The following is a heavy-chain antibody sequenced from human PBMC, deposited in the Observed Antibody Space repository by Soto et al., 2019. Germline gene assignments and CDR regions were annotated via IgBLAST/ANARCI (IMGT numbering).Heavy chain of an antibody. J-gene: IGHJ3*02. Sequence: SVKVSCKASGGTFSSYTISWVRQAPGQGLEWMGGIIPIFGTANYAQKFQGRVTITADESTSTAYMELSSLRSEDTAVYYCASNTMIVVVITAFDIWGQGTMVTVSS. CDR3: ASNTMIVVVITAFDI. V-gene: IGHV1-69*13. D-gene: IGHD3-22*01. CDR2: IIPIFGTA. CDR1: GGTFSSYT.